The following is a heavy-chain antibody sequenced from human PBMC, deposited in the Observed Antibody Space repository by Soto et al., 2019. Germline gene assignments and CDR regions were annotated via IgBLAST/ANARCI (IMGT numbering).Heavy chain of an antibody. CDR3: ARGTGLVLLSNWFDP. CDR1: GFTFSSYD. J-gene: IGHJ5*02. V-gene: IGHV3-13*01. D-gene: IGHD6-19*01. CDR2: IGTAGDT. Sequence: GGSLRLSCAASGFTFSSYDMHWVRQATGKGLEWVSAIGTAGDTYYPGSVKGRFTISRENAKNSLYLQMNSLRAEDTAVYYCARGTGLVLLSNWFDPWGQGTLVTVSS.